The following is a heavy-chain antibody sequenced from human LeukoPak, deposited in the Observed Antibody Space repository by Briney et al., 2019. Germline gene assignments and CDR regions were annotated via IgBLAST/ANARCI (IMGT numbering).Heavy chain of an antibody. D-gene: IGHD3-10*01. CDR1: GYSFTSYW. Sequence: GESLKISCKGSGYSFTSYWIGWVRQMPGKGLEWMGIIYPGDSDTRYNPSFQGQVTISADKSISTAYLQWSSLKASDTAMYYCARLLSLYGSGSYYYYYGMDVWGQGTTVTVSS. V-gene: IGHV5-51*01. CDR3: ARLLSLYGSGSYYYYYGMDV. CDR2: IYPGDSDT. J-gene: IGHJ6*02.